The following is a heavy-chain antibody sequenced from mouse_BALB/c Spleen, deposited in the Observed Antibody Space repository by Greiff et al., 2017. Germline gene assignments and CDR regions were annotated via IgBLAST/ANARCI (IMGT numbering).Heavy chain of an antibody. J-gene: IGHJ3*01. CDR3: ARSPYYYGSTSGAWFAD. V-gene: IGHV1-87*01. D-gene: IGHD1-1*01. Sequence: VQLQQSGAELARPGASVKLSCKASGYTFTSYWMQWVKQRPGQGLEWIGAIYPGDGETRYTQKFKGKATLTADKSSSTAYMQLSRLASEDSAVYYYARSPYYYGSTSGAWFADWGQGTLVTVSA. CDR2: IYPGDGET. CDR1: GYTFTSYW.